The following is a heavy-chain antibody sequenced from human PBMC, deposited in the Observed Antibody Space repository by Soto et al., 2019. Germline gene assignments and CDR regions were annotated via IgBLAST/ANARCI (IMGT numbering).Heavy chain of an antibody. CDR3: ARFRSIWYAFDI. Sequence: GGSLRLSCVASGFTLSNYWMHWVRQAPGKGLVWVSRIESDGYTTNYADSVKGRFTISRDNSKKTLYLQMDSLRGEDTAVYYCARFRSIWYAFDIWGQGTVVTVSS. D-gene: IGHD6-13*01. V-gene: IGHV3-74*01. CDR1: GFTLSNYW. CDR2: IESDGYTT. J-gene: IGHJ3*02.